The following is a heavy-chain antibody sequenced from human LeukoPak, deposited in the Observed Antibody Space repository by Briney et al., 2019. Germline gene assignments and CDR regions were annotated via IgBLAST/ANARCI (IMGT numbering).Heavy chain of an antibody. D-gene: IGHD6-19*01. CDR1: GFTFSSYS. Sequence: GGSLRLSCAASGFTFSSYSMNWVRQAPGKGLEWVSSISSGSSYIYYADSVKGRFTISRDNAKNSLYLQMNSLRAEDTAVYYCARVGGDSSGWGYFDYWGQGTLVTVSS. J-gene: IGHJ4*02. CDR2: ISSGSSYI. V-gene: IGHV3-21*01. CDR3: ARVGGDSSGWGYFDY.